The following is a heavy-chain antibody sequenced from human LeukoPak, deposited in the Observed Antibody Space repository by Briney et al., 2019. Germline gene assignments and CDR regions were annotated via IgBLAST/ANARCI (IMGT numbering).Heavy chain of an antibody. J-gene: IGHJ4*02. Sequence: SETLSLTCTVSGGSISSGGYYWSWIRQHPGKGLEWIGYIYYSGSTYYNPSLKSRVIISVDTSKNQFSLKLSSVTAADTAVYYCARGDSGYFDYWGQGTLVTVSS. CDR1: GGSISSGGYY. CDR2: IYYSGST. V-gene: IGHV4-31*03. CDR3: ARGDSGYFDY. D-gene: IGHD3-22*01.